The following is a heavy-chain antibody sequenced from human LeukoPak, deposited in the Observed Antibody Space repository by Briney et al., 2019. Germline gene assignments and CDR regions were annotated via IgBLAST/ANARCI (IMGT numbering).Heavy chain of an antibody. V-gene: IGHV3-66*01. D-gene: IGHD6-25*01. Sequence: GGSLRLSCAASGFTVSSNYMSWVRQAPGKGLEWVSVIYSGGSTYYADSVKGRFTISRDNSKNILYLQMNSLRAEDTAVYYCARGVRRRPDAFDIWGQGTMVTVSS. CDR2: IYSGGST. CDR3: ARGVRRRPDAFDI. CDR1: GFTVSSNY. J-gene: IGHJ3*02.